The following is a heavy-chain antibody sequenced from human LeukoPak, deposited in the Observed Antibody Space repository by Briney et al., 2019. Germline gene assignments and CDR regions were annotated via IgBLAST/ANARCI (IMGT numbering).Heavy chain of an antibody. CDR2: ISYDGSNE. CDR1: GFTFSSYA. CDR3: ASSPARYYYGSGSYNY. Sequence: GGSLRLSCAASGFTFSSYAMHWVRQAPGKGLEWVAVISYDGSNEYYADSVKGRFTISRDNSKNTLYLQMNSLRAEDTAVYYCASSPARYYYGSGSYNYWGQGTLVTVSS. D-gene: IGHD3-10*01. V-gene: IGHV3-30*04. J-gene: IGHJ4*02.